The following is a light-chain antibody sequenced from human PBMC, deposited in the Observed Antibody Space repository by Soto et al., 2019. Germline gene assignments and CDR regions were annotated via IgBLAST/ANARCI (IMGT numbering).Light chain of an antibody. J-gene: IGLJ3*02. CDR3: PSFTSSNTWV. V-gene: IGLV2-14*03. CDR1: SSDVGGYNY. Sequence: QSVLAQPASVSGSPGQSITISCTGTSSDVGGYNYVSWFQQHPGKAPKLKIYEVSNRPSGVSNRLSGSKSGYTASLTISELQAEDEADYYCPSFTSSNTWVFGGATTVTVL. CDR2: EVS.